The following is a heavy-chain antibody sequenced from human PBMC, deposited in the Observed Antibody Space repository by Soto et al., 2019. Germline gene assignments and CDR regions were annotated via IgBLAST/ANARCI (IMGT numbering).Heavy chain of an antibody. CDR3: VRGKMREMTTILRDQRFDP. J-gene: IGHJ5*02. V-gene: IGHV1-69*01. Sequence: QVQLVQSGAEVEKPGSSVKVSCKASRGTFNNHAINWVRQSPGQGLEWMGGIIPILGTSNYTQKFQGRVTITADASNRPAYMELTSLTSEDTAVYYCVRGKMREMTTILRDQRFDPWGQGTLVTVSS. CDR1: RGTFNNHA. D-gene: IGHD3-9*01. CDR2: IIPILGTS.